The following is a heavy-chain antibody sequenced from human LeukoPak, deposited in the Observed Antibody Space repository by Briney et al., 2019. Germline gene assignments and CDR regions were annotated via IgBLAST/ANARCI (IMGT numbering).Heavy chain of an antibody. J-gene: IGHJ3*02. V-gene: IGHV4-39*07. CDR3: ARDLGNDSSGYGPDAFDI. CDR1: GGSIGSGIYH. D-gene: IGHD3-22*01. Sequence: PSETLSLTCTVSGGSIGSGIYHWGWIRQSPGKGLEWIGSIYYYAGSTFYSPSLKSRVTISIDTSKNQFSLRLTSVTAADTAVYYCARDLGNDSSGYGPDAFDIWGQGTMVTVSS. CDR2: IYYYAGST.